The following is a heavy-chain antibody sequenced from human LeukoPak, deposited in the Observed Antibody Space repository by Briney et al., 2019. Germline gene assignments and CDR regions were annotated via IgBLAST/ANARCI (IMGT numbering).Heavy chain of an antibody. V-gene: IGHV4-61*01. CDR2: IYYSGST. D-gene: IGHD3-10*01. J-gene: IGHJ4*02. CDR1: GGSVSSGSDY. CDR3: ARDAPGGSGSYKYYFDC. Sequence: PSETLSLTCTVSGGSVSSGSDYWGWLRQPPGKGLEWIGYIYYSGSTNYNPSLKSRVTISLDTSKNQFSLKLSSVTAADTAVYYCARDAPGGSGSYKYYFDCWGQGALVTVSS.